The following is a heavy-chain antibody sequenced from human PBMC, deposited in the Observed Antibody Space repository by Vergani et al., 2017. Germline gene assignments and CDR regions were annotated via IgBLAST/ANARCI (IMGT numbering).Heavy chain of an antibody. J-gene: IGHJ1*01. CDR2: IFYSGST. Sequence: QVQLQESGPGVVKPSQTLSLTCAVSGGSISSGDHCWTWIRQRPGKGLEWIGYIFYSGSTYYNPSLKSRVTISVDTSKNQFSLKLSSVTAADTAVYYCARESSSWYGAQHWGQGTLVTVSS. V-gene: IGHV4-30-4*08. D-gene: IGHD6-13*01. CDR1: GGSISSGDHC. CDR3: ARESSSWYGAQH.